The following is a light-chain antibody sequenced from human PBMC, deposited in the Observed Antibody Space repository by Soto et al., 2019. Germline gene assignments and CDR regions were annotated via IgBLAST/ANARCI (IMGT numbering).Light chain of an antibody. J-gene: IGLJ2*01. CDR1: SSNIGSNY. Sequence: QSVLTQTPSVSAAPGQKVTISCSGSSSNIGSNYVSWYQHLPGTAPKLLVFDDNKRPSRIPDRFAASKSGTSATLGIAGLQTGDEADYYCATWDNMLSAVLFGGGTKLTVL. CDR2: DDN. V-gene: IGLV1-51*01. CDR3: ATWDNMLSAVL.